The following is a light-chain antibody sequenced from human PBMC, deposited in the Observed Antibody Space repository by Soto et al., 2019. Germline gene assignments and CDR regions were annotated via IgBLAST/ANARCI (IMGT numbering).Light chain of an antibody. CDR1: QSISSW. CDR2: DAS. J-gene: IGKJ2*01. Sequence: DIQMTQSPSTLSASVGDRVTITCRASQSISSWLAWYQQKPGKAPKLLIYDASSLESGVPSRFSGSGSGTEFTLTISCLQPDDFATYYCQQYNSYPQTFGQGTKLEIK. CDR3: QQYNSYPQT. V-gene: IGKV1-5*01.